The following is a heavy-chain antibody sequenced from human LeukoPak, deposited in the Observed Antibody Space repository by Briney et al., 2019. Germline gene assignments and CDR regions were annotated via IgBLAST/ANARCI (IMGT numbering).Heavy chain of an antibody. CDR2: ITTSDGNT. CDR1: GFTFSSYT. V-gene: IGHV3-23*01. J-gene: IGHJ4*02. D-gene: IGHD7-27*01. CDR3: AKDGGLWVSTHWGDS. Sequence: AGGSLRLSCAASGFTFSSYTTGWVRQAPGKGLEWVSTITTSDGNTYYADSVKGRFTVSRANSTSTLVLQMNRLRAEDTAVYYGAKDGGLWVSTHWGDSWGRGTLVTVSS.